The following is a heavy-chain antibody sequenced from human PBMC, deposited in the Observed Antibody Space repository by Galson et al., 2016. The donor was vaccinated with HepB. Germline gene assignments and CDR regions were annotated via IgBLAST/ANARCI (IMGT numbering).Heavy chain of an antibody. D-gene: IGHD2-8*02. CDR2: INSGCST. J-gene: IGHJ3*02. CDR3: ARDCTGGTCKFALYDAFDI. V-gene: IGHV3-53*01. CDR1: GFTFRKYY. Sequence: SLRLSCAASGFTFRKYYMTWVRQAPGKGLEWVSVINSGCSTNYAASVQGRFTISRDNSKSTLYLQMDSLRAADTALYFCARDCTGGTCKFALYDAFDIWGPGIMVTVSS.